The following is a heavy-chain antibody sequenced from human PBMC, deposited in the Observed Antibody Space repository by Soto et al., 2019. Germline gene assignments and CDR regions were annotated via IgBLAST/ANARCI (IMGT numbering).Heavy chain of an antibody. V-gene: IGHV4-39*01. D-gene: IGHD2-21*02. CDR1: GGSISSSSYN. J-gene: IGHJ5*02. Sequence: QLQLQESGPGLVKPSETLSLTCTVSGGSISSSSYNWGWIRQPPGKGLEWIGSIYYSGSTYYNPSLIGRVTXXVXTXXNQFSLKLSSVTAADTAVYYCARHKGGGDCCSIDQWGQGTLVTVSS. CDR2: IYYSGST. CDR3: ARHKGGGDCCSIDQ.